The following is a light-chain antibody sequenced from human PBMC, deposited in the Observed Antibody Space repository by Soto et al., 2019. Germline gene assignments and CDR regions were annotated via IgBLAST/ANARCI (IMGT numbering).Light chain of an antibody. CDR1: QSVSNK. V-gene: IGKV3-15*01. CDR2: GAS. J-gene: IGKJ1*01. Sequence: EIVMTQSPGTLSVSPGERVTLSCRASQSVSNKLVWYQRKPGQAPRLLIYGASTRATGIPARFSGSGSGTEFTLTISSLQSEDFAVYYCQQYNNWPRTFGQGTKVDTK. CDR3: QQYNNWPRT.